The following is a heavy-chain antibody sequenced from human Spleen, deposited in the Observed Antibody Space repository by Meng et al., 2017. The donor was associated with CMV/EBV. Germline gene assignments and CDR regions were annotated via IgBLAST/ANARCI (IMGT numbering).Heavy chain of an antibody. CDR2: IYHSGST. V-gene: IGHV4-38-2*02. Sequence: SETLSLTCTVSGYSISSGYYWGWIRQPPGKGLEWIGSIYHSGSTYYNPSLKSRVTISVDTSKNQFSLKLSSVTAADTAVYYCARERGYCSGGSCYKDCWGQGTLVTVSS. CDR1: GYSISSGYY. CDR3: ARERGYCSGGSCYKDC. J-gene: IGHJ4*02. D-gene: IGHD2-15*01.